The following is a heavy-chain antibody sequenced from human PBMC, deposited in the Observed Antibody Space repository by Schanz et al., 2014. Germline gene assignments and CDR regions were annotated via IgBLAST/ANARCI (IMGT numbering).Heavy chain of an antibody. Sequence: EVQLVESGGGLVQPGGSLRLSCAASGFTFSSYWMHWVRQVPGKGLVWVSRIKSDGSSTSYADSVKGRSTISRDNAKNALCLQMNRLRAEDTAVYCCARTALWVGDNCFDPWGEGTLVSVSS. CDR3: ARTALWVGDNCFDP. J-gene: IGHJ5*02. CDR1: GFTFSSYW. CDR2: IKSDGSST. V-gene: IGHV3-74*01. D-gene: IGHD3-10*01.